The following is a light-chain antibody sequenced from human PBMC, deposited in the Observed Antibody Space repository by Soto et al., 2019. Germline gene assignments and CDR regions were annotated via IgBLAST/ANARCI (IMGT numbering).Light chain of an antibody. V-gene: IGLV1-40*01. CDR3: QSYDDSLSVHYV. CDR2: GNT. CDR1: SSKIVSTYD. J-gene: IGLJ1*01. Sequence: QSVLTQPPSVSGAPGQRVTISCTGNSSKIVSTYDVQWYQQLPGTAPKLLIHGNTDRPSGVPDRFSGSKSGTSASLAITGLQSDDEADYYCQSYDDSLSVHYVFGTGTKVTVL.